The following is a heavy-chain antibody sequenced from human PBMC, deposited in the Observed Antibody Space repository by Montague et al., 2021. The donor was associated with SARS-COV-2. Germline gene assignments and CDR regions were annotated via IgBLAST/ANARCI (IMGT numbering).Heavy chain of an antibody. Sequence: SVKVSCKASGYTFSAYYIHLLRQAPVQGLEYMGWINPNRGGTNFSQRFHGRVTLTRDTSISTVHMELTRLTSDDTAVYYCARDLVVSHAMDVWGQGTTVTVSS. CDR2: INPNRGGT. CDR3: ARDLVVSHAMDV. V-gene: IGHV1-2*02. J-gene: IGHJ6*02. CDR1: GYTFSAYY. D-gene: IGHD3-22*01.